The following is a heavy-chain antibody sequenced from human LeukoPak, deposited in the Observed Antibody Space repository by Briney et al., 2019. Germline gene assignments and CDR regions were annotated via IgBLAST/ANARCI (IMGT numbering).Heavy chain of an antibody. J-gene: IGHJ4*02. V-gene: IGHV4-38-2*02. CDR2: IYHSGRT. Sequence: PSETLSLTCTVSGYSVKSGYYWGWLRQPPGKGLEWIGSIYHSGRTNYNPSLKSRVTISVDTSKNQFSLMLSSVTAADTAVYYCARSYCSSASCYEVYYFDYWGQGTLVTVSS. D-gene: IGHD2-2*01. CDR3: ARSYCSSASCYEVYYFDY. CDR1: GYSVKSGYY.